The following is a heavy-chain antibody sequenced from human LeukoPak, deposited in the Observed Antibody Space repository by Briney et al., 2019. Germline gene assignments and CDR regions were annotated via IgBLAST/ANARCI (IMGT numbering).Heavy chain of an antibody. CDR3: ARGKGVTTDGYFDL. V-gene: IGHV3-33*01. D-gene: IGHD4-17*01. J-gene: IGHJ2*01. CDR1: GFPFSSYG. CDR2: IRYDGSKE. Sequence: GMPQRLSCAASGFPFSSYGVRVPRHAPGKGLEGVSVIRYDGSKEYYADSVKGRFTISRDNSRNTLYFQMNSLRVEDTAVYYCARGKGVTTDGYFDLWGRGTLVTVPS.